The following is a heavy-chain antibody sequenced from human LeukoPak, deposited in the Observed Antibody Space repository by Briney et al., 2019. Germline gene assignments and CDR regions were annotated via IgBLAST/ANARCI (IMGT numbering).Heavy chain of an antibody. V-gene: IGHV1-8*01. CDR2: MNPNSGNK. J-gene: IGHJ6*03. CDR1: GYSFTNFE. Sequence: GASVKVSCKASGYSFTNFEINWVRQATGQGLEWMGWMNPNSGNKGYAQQFQGRVSMTMNTSITTAYMELSSLRSEDTAVYYCARGPQWRGDYYYMDVWGRGTTVTVSS. CDR3: ARGPQWRGDYYYMDV. D-gene: IGHD6-19*01.